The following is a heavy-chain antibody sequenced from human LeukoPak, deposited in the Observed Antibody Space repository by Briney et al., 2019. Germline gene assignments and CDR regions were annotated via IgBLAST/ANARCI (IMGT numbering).Heavy chain of an antibody. CDR2: IKRKGDDGPT. CDR1: GFSFNNAW. CDR3: TTAGEGYYYGSGSNY. Sequence: GGSLRLSCAASGFSFNNAWMNWVRQAPGKGLEWVGRIKRKGDDGPTDYGAPVKGRFSISRDDSQNTLYLQMNSLKTEDTAVYYCTTAGEGYYYGSGSNYWGQGTQVTVSS. D-gene: IGHD3-10*01. V-gene: IGHV3-15*01. J-gene: IGHJ4*02.